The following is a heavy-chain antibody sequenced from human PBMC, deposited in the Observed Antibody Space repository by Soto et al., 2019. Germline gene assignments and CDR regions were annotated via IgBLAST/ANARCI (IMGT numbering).Heavy chain of an antibody. CDR2: IYPGDSDT. J-gene: IGHJ4*02. D-gene: IGHD5-18*01. Sequence: GESLKISCKGSGYSFTSYWIGWVRQMPGKGLEWMGIIYPGDSDTRYSPSFQGQVTISADKSISTAYLQWGSLKASDTAMYYCARLDTAMVNLFDYWGQGTLVTVSS. CDR1: GYSFTSYW. V-gene: IGHV5-51*01. CDR3: ARLDTAMVNLFDY.